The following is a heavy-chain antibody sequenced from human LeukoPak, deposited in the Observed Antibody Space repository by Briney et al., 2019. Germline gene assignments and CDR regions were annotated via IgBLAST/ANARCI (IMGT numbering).Heavy chain of an antibody. V-gene: IGHV1-18*01. J-gene: IGHJ3*02. Sequence: ASVKLSCKASGGTFSSYAISWVRQAPGQGLEWMGWISAYNGNTNYAQKLQGRVTMTTDTSTSTAYMELRSLRSDDTAVYYCARSDWRLAYYDILTGPGDAFDIWGQGTMVTVSS. CDR3: ARSDWRLAYYDILTGPGDAFDI. D-gene: IGHD3-9*01. CDR2: ISAYNGNT. CDR1: GGTFSSYA.